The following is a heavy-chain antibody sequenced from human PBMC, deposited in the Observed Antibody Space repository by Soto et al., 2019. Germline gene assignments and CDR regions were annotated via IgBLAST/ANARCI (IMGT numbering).Heavy chain of an antibody. CDR2: IYYSGST. CDR3: ARGEGDVDTAMVDAFDI. D-gene: IGHD5-18*01. CDR1: GGSISSGGYY. J-gene: IGHJ3*02. Sequence: SETLSLTCTVSGGSISSGGYYWSWIRQHPGKGLEWIGYIYYSGSTNYNPSLKSRVTISVDTSKNQFSLKLSSMTAAEKAEYYFARGEGDVDTAMVDAFDIWGQGTMVTVSS. V-gene: IGHV4-31*03.